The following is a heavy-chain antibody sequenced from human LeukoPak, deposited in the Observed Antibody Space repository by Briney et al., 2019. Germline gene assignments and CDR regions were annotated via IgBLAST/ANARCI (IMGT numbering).Heavy chain of an antibody. D-gene: IGHD5-12*01. CDR1: GGSFSGYY. J-gene: IGHJ3*02. CDR3: ARWLRSGDAFDI. V-gene: IGHV4-34*01. CDR2: INHSGST. Sequence: SETLSLTRAVYGGSFSGYYWSWIRQPPGKGLEWIGEINHSGSTNYNPSLKSRVTISVDTSKNQFSLKLSSVTAADTAVYYCARWLRSGDAFDIWGQGTMVTVSS.